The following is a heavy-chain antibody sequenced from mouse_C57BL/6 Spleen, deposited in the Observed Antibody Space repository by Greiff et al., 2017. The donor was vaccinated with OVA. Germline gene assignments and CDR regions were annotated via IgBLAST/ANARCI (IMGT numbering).Heavy chain of an antibody. Sequence: QVQLQQPGAELVRPGSSVKLSCKASGYTFTSYWMHWVKQRPIQGLEWIGNIDPSDSETHYNQKFKDKATLTVDKSSSTAYMQLSSLTSEDSAVYYCARSGKGAMDYWGKGTSVTVSS. J-gene: IGHJ4*01. CDR1: GYTFTSYW. D-gene: IGHD2-1*01. CDR2: IDPSDSET. V-gene: IGHV1-52*01. CDR3: ARSGKGAMDY.